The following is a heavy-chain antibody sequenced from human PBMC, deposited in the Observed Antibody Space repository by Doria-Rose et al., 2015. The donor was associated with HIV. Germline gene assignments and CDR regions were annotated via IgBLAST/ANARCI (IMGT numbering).Heavy chain of an antibody. CDR3: ARIKSSRWYHKYYFDF. CDR2: IFSDDER. V-gene: IGHV2-26*01. D-gene: IGHD6-13*01. CDR1: GVSLSSPGMG. Sequence: QDSGPVLVKPTETLTLTCTVSGVSLSSPGMGVSWIRQPPGKALEWPANIFSDDERSYKTSLKSRLTISRGTSKSQVVLTMTDMDPVDTATYYCARIKSSRWYHKYYFDFWGQGTLVIVSA. J-gene: IGHJ4*02.